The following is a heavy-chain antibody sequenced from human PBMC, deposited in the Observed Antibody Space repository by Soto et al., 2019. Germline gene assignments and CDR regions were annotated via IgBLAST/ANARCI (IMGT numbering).Heavy chain of an antibody. CDR3: ARVMRRPYSYGPLDV. J-gene: IGHJ6*02. CDR1: GGTFSSYA. V-gene: IGHV1-69*12. Sequence: QVQLVQSGAEVKKPGSSVKVSCKASGGTFSSYAISWVQQAPGQGLEWMGGIIPTFGKANYAKKFQGRVTITADESTSTAYMELSSLRSEDTAVYYCARVMRRPYSYGPLDVWGQGTTVTVSS. CDR2: IIPTFGKA. D-gene: IGHD5-18*01.